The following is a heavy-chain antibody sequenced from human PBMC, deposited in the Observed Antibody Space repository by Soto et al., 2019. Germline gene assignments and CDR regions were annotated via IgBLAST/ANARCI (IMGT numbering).Heavy chain of an antibody. CDR1: GFTFSSYG. D-gene: IGHD4-17*01. CDR3: AKGEDYGER. J-gene: IGHJ4*02. CDR2: ISYDGSNK. V-gene: IGHV3-30*18. Sequence: GGSLRLSCAASGFTFSSYGMHWVRQAPGKGLEWVAVISYDGSNKYYADSVKGRFTISRDNSKNTLYLQMNSLRAEDTAVYYCAKGEDYGERWGQGTLVTVSS.